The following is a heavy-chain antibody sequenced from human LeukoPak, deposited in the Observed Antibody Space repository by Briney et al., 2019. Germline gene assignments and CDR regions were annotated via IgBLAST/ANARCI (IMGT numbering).Heavy chain of an antibody. CDR1: GFTFSSFW. J-gene: IGHJ4*02. D-gene: IGHD5-18*01. Sequence: GGSLRLSCAASGFTFSSFWMHWVRQPPGKGLVWVSRIDPDGRTTTYADSVKGRFTISRDNARNTVYLQINSLRAEDTAVYYCATLNSFGHDYWGQGILVTVSS. V-gene: IGHV3-74*01. CDR2: IDPDGRTT. CDR3: ATLNSFGHDY.